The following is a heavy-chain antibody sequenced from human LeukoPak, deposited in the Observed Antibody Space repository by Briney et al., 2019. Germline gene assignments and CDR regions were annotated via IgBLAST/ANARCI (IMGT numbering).Heavy chain of an antibody. Sequence: SETLSLTCTVSGGSISSSSYYWGWIRQPPGKGLEWIGSIYYSGSTYYNPSLKSRVTISVDTSKNQFSLRLSSVTAADTAVYYCARGFRGPNFDYWGQGTLVTVSS. D-gene: IGHD3-10*01. J-gene: IGHJ4*02. CDR3: ARGFRGPNFDY. V-gene: IGHV4-39*07. CDR1: GGSISSSSYY. CDR2: IYYSGST.